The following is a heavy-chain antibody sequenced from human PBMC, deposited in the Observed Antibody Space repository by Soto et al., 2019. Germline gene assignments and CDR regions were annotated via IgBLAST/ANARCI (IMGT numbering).Heavy chain of an antibody. V-gene: IGHV3-23*01. J-gene: IGHJ4*02. CDR2: LTRGGTS. D-gene: IGHD1-1*01. Sequence: GGSLRLSCAASGFTFSDYSMSWVRQTPERGLEWVSTLTRGGTSYYADSVQGRFTVSRDNSRNTVSLQMHSLRAEDTALYYCTKRATTVPSPRNYFDSWGQGTLGTVSS. CDR3: TKRATTVPSPRNYFDS. CDR1: GFTFSDYS.